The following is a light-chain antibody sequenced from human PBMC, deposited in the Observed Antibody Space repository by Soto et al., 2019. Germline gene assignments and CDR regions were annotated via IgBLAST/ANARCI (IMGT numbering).Light chain of an antibody. V-gene: IGKV4-1*01. Sequence: IVMTQSPDSLAVSLGERATINCKSSQSLLYNSNNKTYLAWYQQRPGQSPKLLISWASNRESGFPDRFRGSGSGAAFTLTITSLQTEDVAVYYCQQFWTTPVSFGGGTKVEI. J-gene: IGKJ4*01. CDR3: QQFWTTPVS. CDR2: WAS. CDR1: QSLLYNSNNKTY.